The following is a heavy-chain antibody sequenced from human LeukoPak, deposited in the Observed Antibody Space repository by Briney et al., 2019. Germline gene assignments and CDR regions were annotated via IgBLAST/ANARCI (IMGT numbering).Heavy chain of an antibody. D-gene: IGHD3-22*01. CDR1: GGTFSSYA. Sequence: ASVKVSCKASGGTFSSYAISWVRQAPGQELEWMGGIIPIFGTANYVQKFQGRVTITADESTSTAYMELSSLRSEDTAVYYCARGLYDSRKDKFDPWGQGTLVTVSS. V-gene: IGHV1-69*13. CDR2: IIPIFGTA. J-gene: IGHJ5*02. CDR3: ARGLYDSRKDKFDP.